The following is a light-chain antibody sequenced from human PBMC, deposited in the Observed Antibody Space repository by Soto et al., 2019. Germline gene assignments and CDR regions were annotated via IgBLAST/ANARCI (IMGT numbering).Light chain of an antibody. CDR2: DAS. Sequence: VALTQSPATQSLSPGERPTLNCRTSLSVSVYLDWYQQKPGQAPRLLISDASNRAAGVPGRFSGSGSGTDFTLTISSLEPEDFAVYYCQQRSNWPQVTFGQGTRLEI. J-gene: IGKJ5*01. CDR1: LSVSVY. CDR3: QQRSNWPQVT. V-gene: IGKV3-11*01.